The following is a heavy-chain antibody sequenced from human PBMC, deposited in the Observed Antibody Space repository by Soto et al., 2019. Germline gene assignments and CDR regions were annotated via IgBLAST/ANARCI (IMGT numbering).Heavy chain of an antibody. J-gene: IGHJ6*02. V-gene: IGHV1-58*01. Sequence: GASVKVSCKASGFTFTSPAVQWVRQARGQRLEWIGWIVVGSGNTNYAQKFQERVTITRDMSTNTAYMELSSLRSEDTAVYYCAADKDYDFWSGYPTDGMDVWGQGTTVTVSS. D-gene: IGHD3-3*01. CDR3: AADKDYDFWSGYPTDGMDV. CDR2: IVVGSGNT. CDR1: GFTFTSPA.